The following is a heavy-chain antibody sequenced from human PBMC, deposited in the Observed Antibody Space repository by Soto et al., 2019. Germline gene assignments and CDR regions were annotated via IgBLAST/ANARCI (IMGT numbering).Heavy chain of an antibody. CDR1: GGSFSGYY. V-gene: IGHV4-34*01. J-gene: IGHJ4*02. D-gene: IGHD6-19*01. CDR2: INHSGST. CDR3: ARAAVASYYFDY. Sequence: SETLSLTCAVYGGSFSGYYWSWIRQPPGKGLEWIGEINHSGSTNYNPSLKSRVTISVDTSKNQFSLKLSSVTATDTAVYYCARAAVASYYFDYWGQGTLVTVSS.